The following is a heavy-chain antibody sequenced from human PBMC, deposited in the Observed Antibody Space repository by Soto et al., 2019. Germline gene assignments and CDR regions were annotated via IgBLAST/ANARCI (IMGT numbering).Heavy chain of an antibody. V-gene: IGHV3-23*01. CDR2: ISASGGST. J-gene: IGHJ4*01. Sequence: GGSLRLSCAVSGFTFSTYAMSWVRQAPGKGLQWVSTISASGGSTFYADSVQGWFTISRDNSKNTLYLQMNSLRAEDTAVYYCAKDTPSIAALFDYWGHGTLVTVPQ. CDR1: GFTFSTYA. CDR3: AKDTPSIAALFDY. D-gene: IGHD6-13*01.